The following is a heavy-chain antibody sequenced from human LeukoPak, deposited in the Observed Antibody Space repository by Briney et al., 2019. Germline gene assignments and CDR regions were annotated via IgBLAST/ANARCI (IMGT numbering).Heavy chain of an antibody. CDR2: INAGNGNT. CDR1: GYTFTSYA. Sequence: ASVKVSCKASGYTFTSYAMHWVRQAPGQRLEWMGWINAGNGNTKYSQKFQGRVTITRDTSASTAYMELSSLRSEDTAVYYRARDPIGSSWPYYFDYWGQGTLVTVSS. CDR3: ARDPIGSSWPYYFDY. V-gene: IGHV1-3*01. J-gene: IGHJ4*02. D-gene: IGHD6-13*01.